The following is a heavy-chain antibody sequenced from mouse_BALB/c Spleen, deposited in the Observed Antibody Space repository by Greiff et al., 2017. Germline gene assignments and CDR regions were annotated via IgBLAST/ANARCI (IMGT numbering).Heavy chain of an antibody. CDR1: GFNIKDYY. D-gene: IGHD2-10*01. J-gene: IGHJ4*01. Sequence: EVQLQQSGAELVRSGASVKLSCTASGFNIKDYYMHWVKQRPEQGLEWIGWIDPENGDTEYAPKFQGKATMTADTSSNTAYLQLSSLTSEDTAVYYCNARAAFYGNSLMDYWGQGTSVTVSS. CDR3: NARAAFYGNSLMDY. V-gene: IGHV14-4*02. CDR2: IDPENGDT.